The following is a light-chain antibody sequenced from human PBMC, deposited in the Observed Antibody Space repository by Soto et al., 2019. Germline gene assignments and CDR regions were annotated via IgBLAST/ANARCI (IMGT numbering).Light chain of an antibody. V-gene: IGKV3-15*01. CDR2: DAS. Sequence: EIVLTQSPATLSVSPGERATLSCRASQSVRNNLAWYQQKPGQAPRLLIFDASTRATNIPARFSGSGSGIEFTLTISSLQSEDFAVYYCQQYSNWPPLTFGGGNKVEIK. CDR3: QQYSNWPPLT. CDR1: QSVRNN. J-gene: IGKJ4*01.